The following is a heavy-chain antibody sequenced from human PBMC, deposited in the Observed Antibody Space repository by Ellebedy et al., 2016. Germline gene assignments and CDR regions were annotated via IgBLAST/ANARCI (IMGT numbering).Heavy chain of an antibody. CDR1: GFTFSSYW. V-gene: IGHV3-7*01. Sequence: GGSLRLSXAASGFTFSSYWMSWVRQAPGKGLEWVANIKQDGSEKYYVDSVKGRFTISRDNAKNSLYLQMNSLRAEDTAVYYCARVPLYYDSSGYYTTFDYWGQGTLVTVSS. CDR2: IKQDGSEK. CDR3: ARVPLYYDSSGYYTTFDY. J-gene: IGHJ4*02. D-gene: IGHD3-22*01.